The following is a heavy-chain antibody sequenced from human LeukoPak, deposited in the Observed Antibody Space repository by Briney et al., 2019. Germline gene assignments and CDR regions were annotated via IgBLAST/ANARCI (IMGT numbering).Heavy chain of an antibody. V-gene: IGHV1-46*01. J-gene: IGHJ4*02. CDR1: GYTFTSYY. Sequence: GASVKVSCKASGYTFTSYYMHWVRQAPGQGLEWMGIINPSGGSTSYAQKFQGRVTMTRDTSTSTVYMELSSLRSEDTAVYYCARGITMIVVVPYFDYWGQGTLVTVSS. CDR3: ARGITMIVVVPYFDY. CDR2: INPSGGST. D-gene: IGHD3-22*01.